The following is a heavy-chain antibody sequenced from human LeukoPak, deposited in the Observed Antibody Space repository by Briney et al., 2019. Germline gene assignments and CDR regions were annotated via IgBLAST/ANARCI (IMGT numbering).Heavy chain of an antibody. CDR1: GGTFSSYA. V-gene: IGHV1-69*04. J-gene: IGHJ6*02. Sequence: SVTVSCKASGGTFSSYAISWVRQAPGQGLEWMGRVIPILGIANYAQKFQGRVTITADKSTSTAYMELSSLRSEDTAVYYCARDDYYGSGSYYNGPYGMDVWGQGTTVTVSS. CDR3: ARDDYYGSGSYYNGPYGMDV. D-gene: IGHD3-10*01. CDR2: VIPILGIA.